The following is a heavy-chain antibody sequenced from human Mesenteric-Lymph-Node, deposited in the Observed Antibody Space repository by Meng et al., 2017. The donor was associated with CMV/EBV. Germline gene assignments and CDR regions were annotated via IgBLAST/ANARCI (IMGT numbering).Heavy chain of an antibody. CDR3: ARDGVMAGTNYYYYYGMDV. V-gene: IGHV1-18*01. D-gene: IGHD6-19*01. CDR1: GYNFSIYD. Sequence: ASVKVSCKASGYNFSIYDINWVRQAPGQGLEWMGWISTYNGNTYYAQKLQGRVTMTTDTSTSTAYMELRSLRSDDTAVYYCARDGVMAGTNYYYYYGMDVWGQGTTVTVSS. CDR2: ISTYNGNT. J-gene: IGHJ6*02.